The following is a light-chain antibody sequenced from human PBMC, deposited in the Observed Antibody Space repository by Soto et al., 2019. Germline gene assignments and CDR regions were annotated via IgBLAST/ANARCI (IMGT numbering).Light chain of an antibody. CDR2: GNI. CDR3: QSYDNSLSVAVV. V-gene: IGLV1-40*01. Sequence: QSALMQPPSVSGAPGQRVTISCTGSSSNIGAGYDVHWYQQLPGTAPKLLIYGNINRPSGVPDRFSGSKSGTSASLAITGLQTEDEADYYCQSYDNSLSVAVVFGGGTKVTVL. CDR1: SSNIGAGYD. J-gene: IGLJ2*01.